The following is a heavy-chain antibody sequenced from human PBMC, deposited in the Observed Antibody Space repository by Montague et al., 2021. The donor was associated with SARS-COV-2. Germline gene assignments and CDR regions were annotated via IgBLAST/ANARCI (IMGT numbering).Heavy chain of an antibody. J-gene: IGHJ6*02. CDR1: GGSFSGYY. V-gene: IGHV4-34*01. CDR3: ARVGRQQLVRLSGMDV. Sequence: SETLSLTCAVYGGSFSGYYWGWIRQPPGKGLEWIGSIYYSGSTYXXPSLKSRVTISVDTSKNQFSLKLSSVTAADTAVYYCARVGRQQLVRLSGMDVWGQGTTVTVSS. D-gene: IGHD6-13*01. CDR2: IYYSGST.